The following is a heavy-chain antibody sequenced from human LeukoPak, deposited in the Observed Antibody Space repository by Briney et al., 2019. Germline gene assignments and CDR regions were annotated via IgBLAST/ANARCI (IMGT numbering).Heavy chain of an antibody. Sequence: GGSLRLSCAASGFTFSSYSMNWVRQAPGKGLEWVSSISSSSYIYYADSVKGRFTISRDNAKNSLYLQMNSLRAEDTAVYYCARDKAVAAGIDYWGQGTLVTVSS. J-gene: IGHJ4*02. V-gene: IGHV3-21*01. CDR3: ARDKAVAAGIDY. CDR1: GFTFSSYS. CDR2: ISSSSYI. D-gene: IGHD6-19*01.